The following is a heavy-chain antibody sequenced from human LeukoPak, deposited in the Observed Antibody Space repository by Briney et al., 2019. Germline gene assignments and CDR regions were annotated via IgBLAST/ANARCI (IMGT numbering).Heavy chain of an antibody. J-gene: IGHJ4*02. CDR3: ARDSGLFSGGYYVY. CDR1: GFTFSSYA. V-gene: IGHV3-30*04. D-gene: IGHD1-26*01. Sequence: GRSLRLSCAASGFTFSSYAMHWVRQAPGKGLEWVAVISYDGSNKYYADSVKGRFTISRDNSKNSLYLQMNSLRAEDTALYYCARDSGLFSGGYYVYWGQGTLVTVSS. CDR2: ISYDGSNK.